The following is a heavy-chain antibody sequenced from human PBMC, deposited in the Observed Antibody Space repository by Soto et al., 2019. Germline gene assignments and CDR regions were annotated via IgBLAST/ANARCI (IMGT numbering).Heavy chain of an antibody. CDR1: GGTFSRHI. D-gene: IGHD4-17*01. V-gene: IGHV1-69*02. CDR2: ILPLLRIT. CDR3: ASAAYGDSKSWFDP. J-gene: IGHJ5*02. Sequence: QVQLVQSGAEVKKPGSSVKVSCKASGGTFSRHIIHWVRQAPGQGLEWMGKILPLLRITNYAQNFQGRVTSTADKSTSTAYMELSRLRSEDTAMYYCASAAYGDSKSWFDPWGQGTLVIVSS.